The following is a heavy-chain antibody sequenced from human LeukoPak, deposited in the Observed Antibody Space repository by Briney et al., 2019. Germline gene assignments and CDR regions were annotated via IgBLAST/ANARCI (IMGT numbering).Heavy chain of an antibody. V-gene: IGHV4-4*02. CDR2: IYHSGST. J-gene: IGHJ4*02. Sequence: SGTLSLTCAVSGGSISSSNWWSWVRQPPGKGLEWTGEIYHSGSTNYNPSLKSRVTISVDKSKNQFSLKLSSVTAADTAVYYCAWTGIVGATNIDCWGQGTLVTVSS. CDR3: AWTGIVGATNIDC. D-gene: IGHD1-26*01. CDR1: GGSISSSNW.